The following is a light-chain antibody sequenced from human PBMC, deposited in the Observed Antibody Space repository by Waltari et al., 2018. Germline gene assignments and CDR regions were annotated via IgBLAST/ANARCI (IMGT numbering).Light chain of an antibody. CDR1: SGHSNNI. CDR2: VNSDGSH. V-gene: IGLV4-69*01. Sequence: QLVLTQSPSASASLGASVKLTRTLDSGHSNNIVAWLQRRPEKGPRYLMKVNSDGSHTKGDDIPDRFSGSSSGPERYLTISSLQSEDEADYYCQTGGHGTWVFGGGTKLTVV. CDR3: QTGGHGTWV. J-gene: IGLJ3*02.